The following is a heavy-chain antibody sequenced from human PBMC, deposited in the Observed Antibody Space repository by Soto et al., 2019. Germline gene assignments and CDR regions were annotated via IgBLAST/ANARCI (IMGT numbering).Heavy chain of an antibody. CDR3: ARDHPSIAVEGGWFDP. CDR2: IYYSGST. Sequence: QVQLQESGPGLVKPSETLSLTCTVSGGSISSYYWSWNRQPPGKGLEWIGYIYYSGSTNYNPSLKSRVTISVDTSKNQFSLKLSSVTAADTAVYYCARDHPSIAVEGGWFDPWGQGTLVTVSS. CDR1: GGSISSYY. D-gene: IGHD6-19*01. V-gene: IGHV4-59*01. J-gene: IGHJ5*02.